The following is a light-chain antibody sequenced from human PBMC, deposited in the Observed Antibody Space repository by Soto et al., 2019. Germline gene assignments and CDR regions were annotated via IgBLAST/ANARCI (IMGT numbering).Light chain of an antibody. CDR3: QQYGSSPLT. V-gene: IGKV3-20*01. CDR1: QNVAGRY. CDR2: GAS. J-gene: IGKJ4*01. Sequence: EIVLTQSPGTLSLSPGEKATRSCRASQNVAGRYLAWYQQKPGQAPRLLIYGASNRATGIADRFSASGSGTDFTLTISRLQPEDFAVYFCQQYGSSPLTFGGGTKVDIK.